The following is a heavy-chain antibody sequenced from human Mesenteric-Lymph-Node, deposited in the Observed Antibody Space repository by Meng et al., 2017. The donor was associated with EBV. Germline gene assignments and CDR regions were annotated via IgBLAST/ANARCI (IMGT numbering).Heavy chain of an antibody. V-gene: IGHV4-61*01. CDR3: ARDSGITVTNSFDY. J-gene: IGHJ4*02. Sequence: QVQLQEAGPGLVKPSETLSFTCSVSGGSVSSGSYYWSWIRQPPGKGLEWIGYIYRTGSTDYNPSLNRRVSISIDTSKNQFSLRLTSVTAADTAVYYCARDSGITVTNSFDYWGQGALVTVSS. D-gene: IGHD1-20*01. CDR2: IYRTGST. CDR1: GGSVSSGSYY.